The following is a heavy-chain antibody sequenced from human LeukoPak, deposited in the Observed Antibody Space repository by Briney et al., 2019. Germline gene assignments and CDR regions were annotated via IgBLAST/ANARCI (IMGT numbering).Heavy chain of an antibody. D-gene: IGHD5-18*01. Sequence: GGSLRLSCAASGFTFSSYSMNWVRQAPGKGLEWVSSISSGSNYIYYADSVKGRFTISRDNAKNSLYLQVNSLRAEDTAVYYCARGPSRFFSGSYGIYYYYYMDVWGKGTTVTVSS. CDR3: ARGPSRFFSGSYGIYYYYYMDV. V-gene: IGHV3-21*01. J-gene: IGHJ6*03. CDR1: GFTFSSYS. CDR2: ISSGSNYI.